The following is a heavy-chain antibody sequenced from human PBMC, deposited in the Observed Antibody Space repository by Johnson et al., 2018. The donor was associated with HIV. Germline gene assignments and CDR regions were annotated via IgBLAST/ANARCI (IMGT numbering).Heavy chain of an antibody. CDR1: GFTVSSNY. CDR3: ASEVRGVLDI. D-gene: IGHD3-10*01. CDR2: IYSGGST. J-gene: IGHJ3*02. Sequence: VQLVESGGGLVQPGGSLRLSCAASGFTVSSNYMTWVRQAPGKRLEWVSVIYSGGSTYYADSVKGRFTISRDNSKNTLYLQMNSLRVEDTAVYYCASEVRGVLDIWCQGTMVTVSS. V-gene: IGHV3-66*01.